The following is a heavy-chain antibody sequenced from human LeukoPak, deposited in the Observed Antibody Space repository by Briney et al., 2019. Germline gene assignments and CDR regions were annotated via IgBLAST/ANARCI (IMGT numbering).Heavy chain of an antibody. Sequence: SQTLSLTCTVSGGSISSGSYYWSWIRQPAGKGLEWIGRIYTSGSTNYNPSLKSRVTLSVDTSKNQFSLKLSSVTAADTAVYYCARGYQAVAGTYWGQGTLVTVSS. CDR3: ARGYQAVAGTY. CDR1: GGSISSGSYY. D-gene: IGHD6-19*01. J-gene: IGHJ4*02. CDR2: IYTSGST. V-gene: IGHV4-61*02.